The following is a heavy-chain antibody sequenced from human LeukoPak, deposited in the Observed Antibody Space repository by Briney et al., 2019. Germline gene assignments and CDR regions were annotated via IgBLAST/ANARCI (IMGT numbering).Heavy chain of an antibody. V-gene: IGHV1-2*02. CDR3: ASIPTGTSPRDY. Sequence: ASVKVSCKASGYTFTGYYMHWVRQAPGQGLEWMGWINPNSGGTNYAQKFQGRVTVTRDTSISTAYMELSRLRSDDTAVYYCASIPTGTSPRDYWGQGTLVTVSS. J-gene: IGHJ4*02. CDR2: INPNSGGT. CDR1: GYTFTGYY. D-gene: IGHD2-2*01.